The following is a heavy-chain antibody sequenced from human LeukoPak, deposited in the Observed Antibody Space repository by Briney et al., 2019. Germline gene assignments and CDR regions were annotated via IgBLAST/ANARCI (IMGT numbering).Heavy chain of an antibody. CDR3: ARGFLEWSFDY. D-gene: IGHD3-3*01. Sequence: GGSLRLSCAASGFTFDDYDMTRVRQAPGKGLEWVSGINWTGGTTGYADSVKGRFTISRDNAKNSLYLQMNSLRAEDTALYYCARGFLEWSFDYWGQGTLVTVSS. CDR1: GFTFDDYD. J-gene: IGHJ4*02. CDR2: INWTGGTT. V-gene: IGHV3-20*04.